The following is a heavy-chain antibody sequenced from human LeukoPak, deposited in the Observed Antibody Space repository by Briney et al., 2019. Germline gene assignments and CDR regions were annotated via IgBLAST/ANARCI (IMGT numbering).Heavy chain of an antibody. J-gene: IGHJ4*02. CDR3: ARAPRFYDSSGYSSPGY. D-gene: IGHD3-22*01. V-gene: IGHV1-18*01. CDR2: ISAYNGNT. CDR1: GYTFTSYG. Sequence: ASVKVSCKASGYTFTSYGISWVRQAPGQGLEWMGWISAYNGNTNYAQKLQGRVTMTTDTSTSTAYMELRSLRSDDTAVYYCARAPRFYDSSGYSSPGYWGQGTLVTVSS.